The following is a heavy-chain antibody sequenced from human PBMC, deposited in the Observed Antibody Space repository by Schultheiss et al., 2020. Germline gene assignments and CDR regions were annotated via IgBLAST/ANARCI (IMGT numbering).Heavy chain of an antibody. CDR1: GFTFSSYA. V-gene: IGHV3-64*04. CDR2: ISSNGGST. CDR3: AKDPDAYTSMVPGALDN. J-gene: IGHJ4*02. Sequence: GGSLRLSCSASGFTFSSYAMHWVRQAPGKGLEYVSAISSNGGSTYYADSVKGRFTISRDNSKNTLYLQMNSLRAEDTAVYYCAKDPDAYTSMVPGALDNWGQGTLVTVSS. D-gene: IGHD5-18*01.